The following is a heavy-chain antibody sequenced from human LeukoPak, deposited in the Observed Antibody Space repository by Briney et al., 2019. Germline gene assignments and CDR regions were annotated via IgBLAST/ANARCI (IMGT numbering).Heavy chain of an antibody. CDR3: AKDSYGDYEGHYFDY. Sequence: GGSLRLSCAASGFTVSSNYMSWVRQAPGKGLEWVSAISGSGGSTYYADSVKGRFTISRDNSKNTLYLQMNSLRAEDTAVYYCAKDSYGDYEGHYFDYWGQGTLVTVSS. D-gene: IGHD4-17*01. CDR1: GFTVSSNY. V-gene: IGHV3-23*01. J-gene: IGHJ4*02. CDR2: ISGSGGST.